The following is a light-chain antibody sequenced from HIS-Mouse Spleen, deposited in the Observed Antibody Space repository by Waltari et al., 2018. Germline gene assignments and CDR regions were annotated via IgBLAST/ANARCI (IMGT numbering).Light chain of an antibody. V-gene: IGLV2-14*03. Sequence: QSALTQPASVSGSPGQSITISCTGTSSDVGGYNFVPWYQHHPGKAPNLMIYDVSNRPSGVSNRFSGSKSGNTASLTISGLQAEDEADYYCSSYTSSSFNVVFGGGTKLTVL. J-gene: IGLJ2*01. CDR3: SSYTSSSFNVV. CDR1: SSDVGGYNF. CDR2: DVS.